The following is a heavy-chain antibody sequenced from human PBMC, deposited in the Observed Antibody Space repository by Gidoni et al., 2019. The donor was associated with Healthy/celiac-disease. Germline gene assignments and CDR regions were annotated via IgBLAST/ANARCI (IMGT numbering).Heavy chain of an antibody. Sequence: QVQLVQSGAEVKKPGSSVTVSFKASGGSFSSYAISWVRQAPGQGLAWMGGIIPIFGTANYAQKFQGRVTITADESTSTADMELSSLRSEDTAVYYCARAIYGGNSGGGGNYYYYYMDVWGKGTTVTVSS. V-gene: IGHV1-69*01. D-gene: IGHD4-17*01. CDR1: GGSFSSYA. CDR3: ARAIYGGNSGGGGNYYYYYMDV. CDR2: IIPIFGTA. J-gene: IGHJ6*03.